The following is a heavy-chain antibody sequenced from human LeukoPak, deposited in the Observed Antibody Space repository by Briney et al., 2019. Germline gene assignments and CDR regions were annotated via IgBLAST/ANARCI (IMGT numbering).Heavy chain of an antibody. CDR2: ISGSGGST. CDR3: AKGWESKWLQPAHAFDI. J-gene: IGHJ3*02. CDR1: GFTVSSNS. D-gene: IGHD5-24*01. Sequence: PGGSLRLSCTVSGFTVSSNSMSWLRQAPGKGLEWVSAISGSGGSTYYADSVKGRFTISRDNSKNTLYLQMNSLRAEDTAVYYCAKGWESKWLQPAHAFDIWGQGTMVTVSS. V-gene: IGHV3-23*01.